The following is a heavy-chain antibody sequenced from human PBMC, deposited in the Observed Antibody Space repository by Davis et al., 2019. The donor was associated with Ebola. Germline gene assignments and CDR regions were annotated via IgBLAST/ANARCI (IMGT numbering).Heavy chain of an antibody. J-gene: IGHJ6*03. CDR1: GFTFSSYS. CDR2: ISSSSSYI. Sequence: PGGSLRLSCAASGFTFSSYSMNWVRQAPGKGLEWVSCISSSSSYIYYADSVKGRFTISRDNSKNTLYLQLISLRAEDTDVYYCATVPISYGPGYMDVWGNGTTVTVSS. D-gene: IGHD3-3*01. CDR3: ATVPISYGPGYMDV. V-gene: IGHV3-21*04.